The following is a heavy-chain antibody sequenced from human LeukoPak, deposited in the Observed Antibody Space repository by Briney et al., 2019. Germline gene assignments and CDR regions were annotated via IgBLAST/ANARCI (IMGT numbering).Heavy chain of an antibody. V-gene: IGHV4-30-2*01. J-gene: IGHJ4*02. CDR2: IYHSGST. Sequence: SETLSLTCTVSGGSISSGGCYWSWIRQPPGKGLEWIGYIYHSGSTYYNPSLKSRVTISVDRSKNQFSLKLSSVTAADTAVYYCARAATCSSTSCYPFDYWGQGTLVTVSS. CDR3: ARAATCSSTSCYPFDY. D-gene: IGHD2-2*01. CDR1: GGSISSGGCY.